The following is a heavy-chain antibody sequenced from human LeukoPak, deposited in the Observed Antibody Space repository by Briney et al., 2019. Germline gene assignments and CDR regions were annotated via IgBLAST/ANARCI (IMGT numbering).Heavy chain of an antibody. J-gene: IGHJ4*02. V-gene: IGHV3-64D*09. CDR2: IRGNGGST. Sequence: GGSLRLSCSASGFTFSRYPMHWVPQAPGKGREYVSAIRGNGGSTYYAHSVNGRFTISRENSKNTLYLQMSRLRTEDTAIYYCVKAQYDFWSGLDYGGRGTLVTVS. D-gene: IGHD3-3*01. CDR3: VKAQYDFWSGLDY. CDR1: GFTFSRYP.